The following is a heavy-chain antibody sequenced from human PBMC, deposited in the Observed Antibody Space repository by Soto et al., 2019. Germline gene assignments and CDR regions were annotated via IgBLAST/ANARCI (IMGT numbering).Heavy chain of an antibody. CDR1: EFTFRNSA. J-gene: IGHJ4*02. V-gene: IGHV3-30*03. D-gene: IGHD4-17*01. CDR2: ISYDGNNK. Sequence: GVSLRLSSAASEFTFRNSAMHWVRQAPGKGLQWLAVISYDGNNKYYADSVEGRFTISRDNSKNTVYLQMNSLRLEDTAVYYCARGPSYSDSYFDHWGQGTLVTVSS. CDR3: ARGPSYSDSYFDH.